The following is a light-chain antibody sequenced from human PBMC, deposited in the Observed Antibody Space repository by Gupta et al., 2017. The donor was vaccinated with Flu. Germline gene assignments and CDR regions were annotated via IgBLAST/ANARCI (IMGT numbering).Light chain of an antibody. J-gene: IGLJ2*01. CDR2: YKSDSDK. V-gene: IGLV5-45*01. CDR1: SGINVGTSK. Sequence: CTLRSGINVGTSKIYWYQQRPGSPPQYLLRYKSDSDKQQGSGVPSRFSGSKDASANAGILLISGLQSEDEADYYCMIWHSSAWVFGGGTKLTVL. CDR3: MIWHSSAWV.